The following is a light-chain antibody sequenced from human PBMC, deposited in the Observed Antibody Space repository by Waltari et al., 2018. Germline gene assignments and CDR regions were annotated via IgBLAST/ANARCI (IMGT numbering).Light chain of an antibody. CDR3: MQGIRRPPT. CDR2: EVS. V-gene: IGKV2-29*03. Sequence: DVVMTQTPLSLSVTPGQPASISCKSSQSLLHSNRDTYVSWFLQKPGQSPQLLIYEVSSRFSGVADRFSGSGSGTDFTLTISRVEAEDVGVYYCMQGIRRPPTFGQGTKVGIK. J-gene: IGKJ1*01. CDR1: QSLLHSNRDTY.